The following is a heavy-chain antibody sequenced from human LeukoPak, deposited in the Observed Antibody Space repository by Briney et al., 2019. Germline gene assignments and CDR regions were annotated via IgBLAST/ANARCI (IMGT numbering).Heavy chain of an antibody. D-gene: IGHD5-24*01. Sequence: SETLSLTCTVSGGSISSGGYYWSWIRQHPGKGLEWIGYIYYSGSTYYNPSLKSRVTISVDTSKYQFSLKLSSVTAADTAVYYCARGRSERWLQLPGAFDIWGQGTMVTVSS. V-gene: IGHV4-31*03. J-gene: IGHJ3*02. CDR1: GGSISSGGYY. CDR3: ARGRSERWLQLPGAFDI. CDR2: IYYSGST.